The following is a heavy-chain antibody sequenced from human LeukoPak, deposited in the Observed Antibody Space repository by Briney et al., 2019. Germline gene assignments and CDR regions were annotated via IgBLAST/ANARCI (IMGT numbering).Heavy chain of an antibody. CDR1: GFTFNIYS. V-gene: IGHV3-21*01. D-gene: IGHD1-1*01. CDR3: ARGGTTFEH. CDR2: ITSSSHYI. Sequence: GGSLRLSCAASGFTFNIYSMNWVRQAPGKGLEWVSRITSSSHYIYYADSVKGRFTISRDNAKNSLYLQMNSLSAEDTAVYYCARGGTTFEHWGQGTLVTVSS. J-gene: IGHJ4*02.